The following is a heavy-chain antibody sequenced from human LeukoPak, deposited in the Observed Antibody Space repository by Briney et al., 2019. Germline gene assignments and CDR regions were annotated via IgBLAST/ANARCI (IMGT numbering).Heavy chain of an antibody. CDR3: ARGGIDIVTVPVSNWFDP. J-gene: IGHJ5*02. D-gene: IGHD2/OR15-2a*01. Sequence: ASVKVSCKASGYTFINYGITWVRQAPGQGLEWMGWSSPYNGKTNYAQKLQGRVTMTTDTSTNTAYMELRSLRSDDTAVYYCARGGIDIVTVPVSNWFDPGPGNPGHRLL. CDR1: GYTFINYG. CDR2: SSPYNGKT. V-gene: IGHV1-18*01.